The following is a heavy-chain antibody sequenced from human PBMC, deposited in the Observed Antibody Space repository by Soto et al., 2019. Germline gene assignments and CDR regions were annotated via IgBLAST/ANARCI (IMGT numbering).Heavy chain of an antibody. CDR2: IYYSGST. CDR3: ARDRIVVVTAERIYYYYYGMDV. D-gene: IGHD2-21*02. V-gene: IGHV4-61*01. CDR1: GGSVSSGSYY. J-gene: IGHJ6*02. Sequence: PSETLSLTCTVSGGSVSSGSYYWSWIRQPPGKGLEWIGYIYYSGSTNYNPSLKSRVTISVDTSKNQFSLKLSSVTAADTAVYYCARDRIVVVTAERIYYYYYGMDVWGQGTTVTVSS.